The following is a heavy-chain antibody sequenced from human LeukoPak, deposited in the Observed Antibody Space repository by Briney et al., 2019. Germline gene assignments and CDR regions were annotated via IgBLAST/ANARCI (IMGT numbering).Heavy chain of an antibody. V-gene: IGHV3-30-3*01. CDR2: ISYDGSNK. CDR1: GFTFSSYA. Sequence: GGSLRLSCAASGFTFSSYAMHWVRQAPGKGLEWVAVISYDGSNKYYADSVKGRFTISRDNAKNSLYLQMNSLRAEDTAVYYCAMAMATINGGFDYWGQGTLVTVSS. CDR3: AMAMATINGGFDY. D-gene: IGHD5-24*01. J-gene: IGHJ4*02.